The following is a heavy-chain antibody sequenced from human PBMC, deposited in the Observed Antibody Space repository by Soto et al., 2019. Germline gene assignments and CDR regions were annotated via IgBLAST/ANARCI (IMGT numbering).Heavy chain of an antibody. J-gene: IGHJ3*02. CDR2: LYWDNVK. Sequence: QITLRESGPPLVKPTETLTLTCTLSGFSVNSNGVGVGWVRQPPVKALEWLGLLYWDNVKRYNPSLRTMLTLPKAPSKNQVVLILTTMAHVDTATFYCGHWGGIMVPGGRGPTFDIWGQGTTVTVSS. V-gene: IGHV2-5*02. CDR3: GHWGGIMVPGGRGPTFDI. CDR1: GFSVNSNGVG. D-gene: IGHD3-10*01.